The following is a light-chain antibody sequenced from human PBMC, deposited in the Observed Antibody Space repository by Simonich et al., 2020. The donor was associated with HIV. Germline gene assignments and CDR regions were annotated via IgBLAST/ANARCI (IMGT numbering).Light chain of an antibody. CDR3: QQYKTWPT. CDR1: QCVSSN. J-gene: IGKJ4*01. V-gene: IGKV3-15*01. CDR2: GAS. Sequence: ELVMTTSPGTLSVSPGERATLPCRARQCVSSNLAWYQQKPGQAPRLLIYGASTRATDIPARVSGSGSGTEFTRIINNMQSEDLAVEFCQQYKTWPTFGGGTKVEIK.